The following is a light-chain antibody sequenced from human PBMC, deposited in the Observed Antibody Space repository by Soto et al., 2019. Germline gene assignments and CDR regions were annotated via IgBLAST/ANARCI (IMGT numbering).Light chain of an antibody. J-gene: IGKJ4*01. CDR1: QSISSW. CDR2: DAS. Sequence: DIQMTQSPSTLSASVGDRVTITCRASQSISSWLAWYQQKPGKAPKLLIYDASSLESGVPSRFSGSGSGTEFTLTIRSLQPDDFATYYCMQDFNYPLTFGGGTKVDIK. CDR3: MQDFNYPLT. V-gene: IGKV1-5*01.